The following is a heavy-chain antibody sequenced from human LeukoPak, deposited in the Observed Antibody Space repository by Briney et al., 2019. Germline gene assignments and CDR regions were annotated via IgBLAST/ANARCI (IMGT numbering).Heavy chain of an antibody. V-gene: IGHV4-4*07. CDR1: GGSISSYY. J-gene: IGHJ4*02. CDR2: IYTSGST. Sequence: SETLSLTCTVSGGSISSYYWSWIRQPAGKGLEWIGRIYTSGSTNYNPSLKSRLTMSVDTSKHQFSLKLSSVTAADTAVYYCASSPLSVAGDTFDYWGQGSLVTVSS. D-gene: IGHD6-19*01. CDR3: ASSPLSVAGDTFDY.